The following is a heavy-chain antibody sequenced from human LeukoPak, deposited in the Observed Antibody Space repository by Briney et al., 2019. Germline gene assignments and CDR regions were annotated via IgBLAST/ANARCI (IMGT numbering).Heavy chain of an antibody. CDR3: AKDSLSSGWYGVSIQFDY. V-gene: IGHV3-23*01. J-gene: IGHJ4*02. D-gene: IGHD6-19*01. CDR2: ISGSGGST. CDR1: GFTFSSYA. Sequence: PGGSLRLSCAASGFTFSSYAMSWVRQAPGKGLEWVSAISGSGGSTYYADSVKGRFTISRDNSKNTLYLQMNSLRAEDTAVYYCAKDSLSSGWYGVSIQFDYWGQGTLVTVSS.